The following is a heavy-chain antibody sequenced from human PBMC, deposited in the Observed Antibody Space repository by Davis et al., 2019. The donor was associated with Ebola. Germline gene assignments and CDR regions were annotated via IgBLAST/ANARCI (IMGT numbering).Heavy chain of an antibody. CDR1: GGSINGGDYF. CDR3: ARQIVTNSWYSFYFDY. V-gene: IGHV4-30-4*01. Sequence: MPSETLSLTCTVFGGSINGGDYFWSWIRQPPGKGLEWIGYTPYSGSTYYNPSLNSRFFISIDTSKNQFSLKLSSVTAADTAVYYCARQIVTNSWYSFYFDYWGQGTLVTVSS. J-gene: IGHJ4*02. D-gene: IGHD3-16*02. CDR2: TPYSGST.